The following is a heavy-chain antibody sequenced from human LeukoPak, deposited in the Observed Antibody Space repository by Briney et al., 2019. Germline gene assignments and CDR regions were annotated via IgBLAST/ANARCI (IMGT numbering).Heavy chain of an antibody. CDR3: ARDSSDYGGDY. V-gene: IGHV7-4-1*02. J-gene: IGHJ4*02. Sequence: GASVKVSCKASGYTFTGYYIHWVRQAPGQGLEWMGWINTNTGNPTYAQGFTGRFVFSLDTSVSTAYLQISSLKAEDTAVYYCARDSSDYGGDYWGQGTLVTVSS. CDR1: GYTFTGYY. CDR2: INTNTGNP. D-gene: IGHD4-23*01.